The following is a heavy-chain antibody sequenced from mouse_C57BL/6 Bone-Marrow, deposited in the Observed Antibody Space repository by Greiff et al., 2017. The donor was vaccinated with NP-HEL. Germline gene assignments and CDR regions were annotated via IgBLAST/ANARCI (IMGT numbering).Heavy chain of an antibody. V-gene: IGHV1-19*01. D-gene: IGHD2-5*01. CDR2: INPYNGGT. J-gene: IGHJ3*01. CDR3: ARWTYYSNGAFAY. Sequence: VQLQQSGPVLVKPGASVKMSCKASGYTFTDYYMNWVKQSHGKSLEWIGVINPYNGGTSYNQKFKGKATLTVDKSSSTAYMELNSLTSEDSAVYYGARWTYYSNGAFAYWGQGTLVTVSA. CDR1: GYTFTDYY.